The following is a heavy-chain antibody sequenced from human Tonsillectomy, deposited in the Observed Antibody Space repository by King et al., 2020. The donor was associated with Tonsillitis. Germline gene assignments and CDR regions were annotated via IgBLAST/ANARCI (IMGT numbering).Heavy chain of an antibody. J-gene: IGHJ4*02. CDR2: ISWNSGSI. CDR3: AKIPDY. CDR1: GFTFDDYA. V-gene: IGHV3-9*01. Sequence: VQLVESGGGLVQPGRSLRLSCAASGFTFDDYAMHWVRQAPGKGLEWVSGISWNSGSIGYADSVKGRFTISRDNAKNSLYLQMNSLRAEDTALYYCAKIPDYWGQGTLVTVSS.